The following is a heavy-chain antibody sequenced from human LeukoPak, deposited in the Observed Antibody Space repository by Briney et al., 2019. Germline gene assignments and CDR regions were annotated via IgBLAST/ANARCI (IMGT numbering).Heavy chain of an antibody. Sequence: GGSLRLSCAASGFTLSTYDMHWVRQGPGEGLEWVAAVGTSGHTFYPDSVKGQFTISRENARNSVNLQMNSLRAGDTAVYYCARGYGMDVWGQGTTVTVSS. CDR2: VGTSGHT. CDR3: ARGYGMDV. V-gene: IGHV3-13*01. CDR1: GFTLSTYD. J-gene: IGHJ6*02.